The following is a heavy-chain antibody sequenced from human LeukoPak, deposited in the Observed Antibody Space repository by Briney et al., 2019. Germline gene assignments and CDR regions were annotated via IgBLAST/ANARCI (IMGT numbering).Heavy chain of an antibody. CDR2: IKQDGSDK. Sequence: PGGSLRLSCAASGFTFRSYSMNWVRQAPGSGLEWVANIKQDGSDKYYVDSVKGRFTISRDNAKNSLYLQMNSLRAEDTAVYYCAKNGGSFDSWGQGTLVTVSS. J-gene: IGHJ5*01. V-gene: IGHV3-7*01. D-gene: IGHD1-26*01. CDR1: GFTFRSYS. CDR3: AKNGGSFDS.